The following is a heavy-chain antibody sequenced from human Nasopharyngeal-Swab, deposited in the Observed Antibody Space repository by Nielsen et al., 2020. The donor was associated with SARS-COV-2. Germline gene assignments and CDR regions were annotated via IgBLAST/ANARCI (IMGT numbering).Heavy chain of an antibody. D-gene: IGHD5-12*01. Sequence: GGSLRLSCAASGFTFSSYSMNWVRQAPGKGLEWVSSISSSSSYIYYADSVKGRFTISRDNANNSLYLQMNSLRAEDTAVYYCARDGATIYGMDVWGQGTTVTVSS. CDR3: ARDGATIYGMDV. CDR2: ISSSSSYI. CDR1: GFTFSSYS. J-gene: IGHJ6*02. V-gene: IGHV3-21*01.